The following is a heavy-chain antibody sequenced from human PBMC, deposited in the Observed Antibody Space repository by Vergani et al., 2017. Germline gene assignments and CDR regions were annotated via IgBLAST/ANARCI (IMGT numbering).Heavy chain of an antibody. CDR3: ARGDYGILTGYRY. CDR2: INPSGGHT. J-gene: IGHJ4*02. V-gene: IGHV1-46*03. Sequence: QVQVVQSGAEVKKSGASVKVSCKTSGYTFSNYYMHWVRQAPGQGLEWMGIINPSGGHTNYAQKFQGRVTMTRATSTSTVYMELSSPRSEDTAIYYCARGDYGILTGYRYWGQGTLVTVSA. CDR1: GYTFSNYY. D-gene: IGHD3-9*01.